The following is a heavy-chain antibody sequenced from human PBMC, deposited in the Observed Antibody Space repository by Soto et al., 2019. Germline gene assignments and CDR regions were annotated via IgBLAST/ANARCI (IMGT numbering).Heavy chain of an antibody. CDR1: GFTFSSYS. CDR2: ISSSSSYI. J-gene: IGHJ3*02. D-gene: IGHD7-27*01. Sequence: EVQLVESGGGLVKPGRSLRLSCAASGFTFSSYSMNWVRQAPGKGLEWVSSISSSSSYIYYADSVKGRFTISRDNAKNSLYLQMNSLRAEDTAVYYCASSSGAYDAFDIWGQGTMVTVSS. CDR3: ASSSGAYDAFDI. V-gene: IGHV3-21*01.